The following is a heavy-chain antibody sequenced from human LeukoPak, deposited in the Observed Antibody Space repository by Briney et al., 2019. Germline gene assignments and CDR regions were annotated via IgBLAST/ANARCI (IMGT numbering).Heavy chain of an antibody. J-gene: IGHJ6*03. Sequence: PGGSLRLSCAASGFTVSSNYMSWVRQAPGKGLEWVSVIYSGGSTYYADSVKGGFTISRDNSKNTLYLQMNSLRAEDTAVYYCAKTYSSSRAHYYYYYYMDVWGKGTTVTISS. D-gene: IGHD6-13*01. V-gene: IGHV3-53*01. CDR1: GFTVSSNY. CDR3: AKTYSSSRAHYYYYYYMDV. CDR2: IYSGGST.